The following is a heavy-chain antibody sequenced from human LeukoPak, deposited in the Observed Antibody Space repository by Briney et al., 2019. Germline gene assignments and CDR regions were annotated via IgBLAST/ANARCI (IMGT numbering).Heavy chain of an antibody. CDR1: GFTFSNAW. D-gene: IGHD3-22*01. J-gene: IGHJ3*02. V-gene: IGHV3-15*01. CDR3: TTESYYYDSSGSLQDAFDI. CDR2: IKSIPDGGTT. Sequence: GGSLRLSCAASGFTFSNAWMSWVRQAPGKGLERVGRIKSIPDGGTTDYAAPVKGRFTISRDDPKNTLYLQMNSLKTEDTAVYYCTTESYYYDSSGSLQDAFDIWGQGKMVTVSS.